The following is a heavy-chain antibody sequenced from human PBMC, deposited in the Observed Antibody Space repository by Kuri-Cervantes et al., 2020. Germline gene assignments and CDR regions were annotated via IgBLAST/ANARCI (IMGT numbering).Heavy chain of an antibody. Sequence: SQTLSLTCAVSGGSISSGGYSWSWIRQPPGKGLEWIGYIYHSGSTYYNPSLKSRVTISVDRSKNQFSLKLSSVTAADTAVYYCVRDSRHYDSLPKFDYWGQGTLVTVSS. CDR2: IYHSGST. CDR1: GGSISSGGYS. CDR3: VRDSRHYDSLPKFDY. D-gene: IGHD3-22*01. V-gene: IGHV4-30-2*01. J-gene: IGHJ4*02.